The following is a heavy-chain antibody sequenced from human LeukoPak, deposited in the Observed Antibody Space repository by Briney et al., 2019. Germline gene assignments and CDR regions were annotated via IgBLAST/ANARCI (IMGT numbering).Heavy chain of an antibody. D-gene: IGHD3-22*01. J-gene: IGHJ4*02. CDR3: ARLYFYDTSGYHEYFDY. CDR2: IYYSGST. Sequence: SEALSLTCTVSGGSISSHYWSWIRQPPGKGLEWIGYIYYSGSTNYNPSLKSRVTMSLDTSKNQFSLKLSSVTAADTAVYYCARLYFYDTSGYHEYFDYWGQGTLVTVSS. V-gene: IGHV4-59*11. CDR1: GGSISSHY.